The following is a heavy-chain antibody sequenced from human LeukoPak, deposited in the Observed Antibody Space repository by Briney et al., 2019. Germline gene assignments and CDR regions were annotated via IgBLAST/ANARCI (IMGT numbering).Heavy chain of an antibody. J-gene: IGHJ6*02. CDR3: ARDPDGSGSYLAFYYYYGMDV. D-gene: IGHD3-10*01. CDR2: ISYDGSNK. V-gene: IGHV3-30-3*01. Sequence: PGGSLRLSCAASGFTFSSYAMHWVRQAPGKGLEWVAVISYDGSNKYYADSVKGRFTITRDNSKNTLYLQMNSLRAEDTAVYYCARDPDGSGSYLAFYYYYGMDVWGQGTTVTVSS. CDR1: GFTFSSYA.